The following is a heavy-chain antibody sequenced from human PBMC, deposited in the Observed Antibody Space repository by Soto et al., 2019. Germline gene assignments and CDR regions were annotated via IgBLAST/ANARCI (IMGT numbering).Heavy chain of an antibody. CDR1: GGSFSGYY. Sequence: QVQLQQWGAGLLKPSETLSLTCAVYGGSFSGYYWSWIRQPPGKGLEWIGEINHSGSTNYNPSPKSRVTISVDTSKNQFSLKFSAVSAADTAVYYCARGGYGGGDAFDIWGQGTMVTVSS. CDR2: INHSGST. V-gene: IGHV4-34*01. CDR3: ARGGYGGGDAFDI. J-gene: IGHJ3*02. D-gene: IGHD2-15*01.